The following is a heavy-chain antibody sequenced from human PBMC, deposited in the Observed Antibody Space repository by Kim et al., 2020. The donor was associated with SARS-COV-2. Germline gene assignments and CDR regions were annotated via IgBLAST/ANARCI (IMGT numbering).Heavy chain of an antibody. CDR1: GGSFSGYY. CDR2: INHSGST. V-gene: IGHV4-34*01. J-gene: IGHJ5*02. Sequence: SETLSLTCAVYGGSFSGYYWIWIRQPPGKGLEWIGEINHSGSTNYNPSLKSRVTISVDTSKNQFSLKLSSVTAADTAVYYCARGPYSSSWYGPKNWFDPWGQGTRVTVSS. CDR3: ARGPYSSSWYGPKNWFDP. D-gene: IGHD6-13*01.